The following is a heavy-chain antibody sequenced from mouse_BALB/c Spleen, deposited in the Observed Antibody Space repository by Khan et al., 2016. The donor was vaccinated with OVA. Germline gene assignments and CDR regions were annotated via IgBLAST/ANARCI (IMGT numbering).Heavy chain of an antibody. CDR2: IWSDGSA. CDR1: GFSLTNYG. D-gene: IGHD2-10*01. Sequence: VKLEESGPGLVAPSQSLSITCTISGFSLTNYGVHWVRQPPGKGLEWLVVIWSDGSATYNSALKSRLSISKDNSKSQVFLKMNSLQTDDTAMYCCARQPYYHYYIMDYWGQGTSVTVSS. V-gene: IGHV2-6-1*01. CDR3: ARQPYYHYYIMDY. J-gene: IGHJ4*01.